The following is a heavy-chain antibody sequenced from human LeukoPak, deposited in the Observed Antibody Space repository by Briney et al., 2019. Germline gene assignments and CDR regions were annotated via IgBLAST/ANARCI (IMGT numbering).Heavy chain of an antibody. J-gene: IGHJ4*02. CDR3: AKPSNGLHY. D-gene: IGHD4-17*01. CDR2: ISGNGGTT. V-gene: IGHV3-23*01. CDR1: GFTSNNYA. Sequence: GGSLRLSCAASGFTSNNYAMSWVRQAPGKGLEWVSPISGNGGTTYYADSVKGRFTISRDNSKNTLDLQMNSLRAEDTAVYYCAKPSNGLHYWGQGTLVSVSS.